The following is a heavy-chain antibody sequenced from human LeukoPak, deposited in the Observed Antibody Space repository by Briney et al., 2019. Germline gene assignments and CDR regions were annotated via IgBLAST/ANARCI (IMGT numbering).Heavy chain of an antibody. V-gene: IGHV1-69*04. CDR2: IIPINDIT. Sequence: SVKVSCKASGGSFTNYAITWVRQAPGQGLEWMGRIIPINDITDYAQQFQGRVTITADKSTSTAYMDLSSLRSEDTAVYYCAAHYDSTGYNRHVGPSDYWGQGTRVTVSS. D-gene: IGHD3-22*01. J-gene: IGHJ4*02. CDR1: GGSFTNYA. CDR3: AAHYDSTGYNRHVGPSDY.